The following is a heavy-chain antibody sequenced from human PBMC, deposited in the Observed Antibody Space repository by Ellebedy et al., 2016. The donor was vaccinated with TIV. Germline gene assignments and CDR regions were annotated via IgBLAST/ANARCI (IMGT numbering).Heavy chain of an antibody. V-gene: IGHV4-59*13. Sequence: SETLSLTXTVSGGSISSYYWSWIRQPPGKGLEWIGYIYYSGSTDYNPSLKSRVTISVDTSKNQFSLKLSSVTAADTAVYYCARDRGSLDYWGQGTLVTVSS. CDR3: ARDRGSLDY. CDR2: IYYSGST. D-gene: IGHD1-26*01. J-gene: IGHJ4*02. CDR1: GGSISSYY.